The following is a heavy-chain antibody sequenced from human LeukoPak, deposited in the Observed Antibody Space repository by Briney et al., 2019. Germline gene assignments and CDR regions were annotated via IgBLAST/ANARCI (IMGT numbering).Heavy chain of an antibody. D-gene: IGHD6-13*01. CDR1: GFTVSSNY. CDR3: ARRGSSWPVEEYYFDY. CDR2: IYSGGST. Sequence: GGSLRLSCAVSGFTVSSNYMSWVRQAPGKGLEWVSVIYSGGSTYYADSVKGRFTISRDNSKNTLYLQMNSLRAEDTAVYYCARRGSSWPVEEYYFDYWGQGTLVTVSS. V-gene: IGHV3-66*01. J-gene: IGHJ4*02.